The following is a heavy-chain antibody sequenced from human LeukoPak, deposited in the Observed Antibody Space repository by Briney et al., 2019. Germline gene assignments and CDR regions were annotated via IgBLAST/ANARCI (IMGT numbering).Heavy chain of an antibody. Sequence: SETLSLTCAVYGGSFSGYYWSWIRQPPGKGLEWIGEINHSGSTNYNPPLKSRVTISVDKSKNQFSLKLSSVTAADTAVYYCARGNLVGATVPYNWFDPWGQGTLVTVSS. CDR3: ARGNLVGATVPYNWFDP. V-gene: IGHV4-34*01. CDR2: INHSGST. D-gene: IGHD1-26*01. CDR1: GGSFSGYY. J-gene: IGHJ5*02.